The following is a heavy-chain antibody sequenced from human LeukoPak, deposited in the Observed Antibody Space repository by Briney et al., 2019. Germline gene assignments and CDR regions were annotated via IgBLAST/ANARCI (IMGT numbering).Heavy chain of an antibody. CDR1: GGSISSSNW. Sequence: TPSETLSLTCAVSGGSISSSNWWSWVRQPPGKGLEWIGEIYHSGSTNYNPSLKSRVTISVDKSKNQFSLKLSSVTAADTAVYYCASARSTMVRGGTFDYWGQGTLVTVSS. CDR3: ASARSTMVRGGTFDY. V-gene: IGHV4-4*02. J-gene: IGHJ4*02. CDR2: IYHSGST. D-gene: IGHD3-10*01.